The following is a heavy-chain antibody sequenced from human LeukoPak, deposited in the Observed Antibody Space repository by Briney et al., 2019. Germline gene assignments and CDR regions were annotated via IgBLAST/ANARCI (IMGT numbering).Heavy chain of an antibody. CDR2: IIPILGIA. J-gene: IGHJ4*02. Sequence: SVKVSCKASGGTFSSYAISWVRQAPGQGLEWMGRIIPILGIANYAQKFQGRVTITADKSTSTAYMELSSLRSEDTAVYYCARVGENGDYGYWGQGTLVTVSP. V-gene: IGHV1-69*04. CDR1: GGTFSSYA. D-gene: IGHD3-16*01. CDR3: ARVGENGDYGY.